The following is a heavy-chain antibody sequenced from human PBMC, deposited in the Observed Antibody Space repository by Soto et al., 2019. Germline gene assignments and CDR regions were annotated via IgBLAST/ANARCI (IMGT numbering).Heavy chain of an antibody. Sequence: ASVKVSCKASGGTFSSYAISWVRQAPGQGLEWMGGIIPIFGTANYAQKFQGRVTITADKSTSTAYMELGSLRSEDTAVYYCARSITIFDQFDPWGQGTLVTVSS. CDR1: GGTFSSYA. CDR3: ARSITIFDQFDP. V-gene: IGHV1-69*06. J-gene: IGHJ5*02. D-gene: IGHD3-3*01. CDR2: IIPIFGTA.